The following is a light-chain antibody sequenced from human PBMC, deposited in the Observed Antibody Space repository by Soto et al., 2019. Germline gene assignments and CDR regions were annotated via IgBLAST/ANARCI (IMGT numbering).Light chain of an antibody. V-gene: IGKV3-20*01. CDR1: QRVSSSY. CDR2: GAS. J-gene: IGKJ4*01. CDR3: QQYGMSPPELT. Sequence: EIVLTKSPGTLSLSPGERATLSCRASQRVSSSYLAWYQQKPGQAPRLLIYGASSRATGIPDRFSGSGSGTDFTLTISRLEPEDFAVSYWQQYGMSPPELTFGGGTKVEIK.